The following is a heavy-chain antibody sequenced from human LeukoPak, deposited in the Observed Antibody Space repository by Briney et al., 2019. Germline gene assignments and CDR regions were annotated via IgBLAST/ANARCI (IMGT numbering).Heavy chain of an antibody. V-gene: IGHV1-18*01. J-gene: IGHJ4*02. CDR1: GYTFTSYD. CDR2: ISAYNGNT. CDR3: ARMGGYYDILTGYYPPLYYFDY. Sequence: ASVKVSCKASGYTFTSYDINWVRQATGQGLEWMGWISAYNGNTNYAQKLQGRVTMTTDTSTSTAYMELRSLRSDDTAVYYCARMGGYYDILTGYYPPLYYFDYWGQGTLVTVSS. D-gene: IGHD3-9*01.